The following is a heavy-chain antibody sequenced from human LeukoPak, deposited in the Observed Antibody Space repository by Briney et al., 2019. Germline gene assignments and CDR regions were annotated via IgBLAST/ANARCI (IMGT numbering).Heavy chain of an antibody. V-gene: IGHV3-48*04. Sequence: GGSLRLSCVTSGFTFSSYSMNWVRQAPGKGLEWVSYISGHSSVIYYADSVKGRFTISRDNAKNSLYLQMNSLRAEDTAVYYCAREGTAMVPFFDFWGQGTLVTVSS. J-gene: IGHJ4*02. CDR3: AREGTAMVPFFDF. D-gene: IGHD5-18*01. CDR1: GFTFSSYS. CDR2: ISGHSSVI.